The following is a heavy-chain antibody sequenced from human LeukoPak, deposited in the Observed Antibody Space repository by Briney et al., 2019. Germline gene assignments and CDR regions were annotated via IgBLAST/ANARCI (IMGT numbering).Heavy chain of an antibody. J-gene: IGHJ4*02. CDR3: ARGKSGYSP. V-gene: IGHV1-2*02. CDR1: GYTFTENY. CDR2: INPNSGAA. Sequence: ASVKVSCKVSGYTFTENYIHWVRQSPGQGLEWMGLINPNSGAANYIQKFRGRVIMTRDTSISTAYMHLSRLRSDDTAVYYGARGKSGYSPWGQGTPVTVSS. D-gene: IGHD3-22*01.